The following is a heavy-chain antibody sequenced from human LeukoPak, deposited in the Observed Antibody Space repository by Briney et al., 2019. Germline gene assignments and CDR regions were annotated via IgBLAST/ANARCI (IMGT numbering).Heavy chain of an antibody. J-gene: IGHJ6*02. V-gene: IGHV1-69*13. CDR2: IIPIFGTA. CDR1: GYTFTSYY. CDR3: ARGAPGYYYGMDV. Sequence: ASVKVSCKASGYTFTSYYMHWVRQAPGQGLEWMGGIIPIFGTANYAQKFQGRVTITADESTSTAYMELSSLRSEDTAVYYCARGAPGYYYGMDVWGQGTTVTVSS.